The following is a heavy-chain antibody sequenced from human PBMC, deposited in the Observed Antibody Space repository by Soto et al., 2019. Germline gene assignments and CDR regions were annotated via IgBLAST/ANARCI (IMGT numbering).Heavy chain of an antibody. CDR2: IYYSGST. CDR1: GGSISSYY. J-gene: IGHJ4*02. V-gene: IGHV4-59*08. CDR3: ARHDYGDHVHFDY. D-gene: IGHD4-17*01. Sequence: QVQLQESGPGLVKPSETLSLTCTVSGGSISSYYWSWIRQPPGKGLEWIGYIYYSGSTNYNPSLKSRVTISVDTSKNQFSLKLSSVTAADTAVYYCARHDYGDHVHFDYWGQGTLVTVSS.